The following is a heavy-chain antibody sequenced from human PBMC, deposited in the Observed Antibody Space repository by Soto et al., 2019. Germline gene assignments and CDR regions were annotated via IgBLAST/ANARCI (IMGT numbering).Heavy chain of an antibody. CDR1: GFTVSNNY. D-gene: IGHD3-10*01. Sequence: EVQLVESGGGLIQPGGSLRLSCAVSGFTVSNNYMSWVRQAPGKGLEGVSVIYSGGYTAYGDSVKGRFTISRDNSKNTPALKMKTLGAAGAAVFYCARAPGGGGYWGQGTLVTVSS. V-gene: IGHV3-53*01. CDR2: IYSGGYT. CDR3: ARAPGGGGY. J-gene: IGHJ4*02.